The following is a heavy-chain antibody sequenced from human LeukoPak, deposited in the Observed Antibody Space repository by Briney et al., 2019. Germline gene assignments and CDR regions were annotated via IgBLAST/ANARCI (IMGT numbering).Heavy chain of an antibody. Sequence: ASVKASCKSSGYTFTSYYMYWVRQAPGQGLEWMGIINPSGGSTSYAQKFQGRVTMTRDTSTSTVYMELSSLRSEDTAVYYCARDSGMVRGTVDYWSQGTLVTVSS. V-gene: IGHV1-46*01. CDR1: GYTFTSYY. J-gene: IGHJ4*02. CDR2: INPSGGST. CDR3: ARDSGMVRGTVDY. D-gene: IGHD3-10*01.